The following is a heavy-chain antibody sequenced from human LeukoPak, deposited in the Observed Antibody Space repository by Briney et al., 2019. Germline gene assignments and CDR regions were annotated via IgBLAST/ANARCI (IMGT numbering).Heavy chain of an antibody. V-gene: IGHV3-9*01. CDR2: INWNSGNI. CDR3: AKGSSGSYGNFDY. CDR1: GFTFDDYA. D-gene: IGHD6-19*01. J-gene: IGHJ4*02. Sequence: GGSLRLSCAASGFTFDDYAMHWVRKAPGKGLEWVSGINWNSGNIGYADSVKGRFTISGDNAKNSLHLQMNSLRAEDTALYYCAKGSSGSYGNFDYWGQGTLVTVSS.